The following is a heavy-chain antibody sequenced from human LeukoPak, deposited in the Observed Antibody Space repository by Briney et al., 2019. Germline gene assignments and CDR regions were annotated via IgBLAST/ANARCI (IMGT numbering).Heavy chain of an antibody. CDR2: IYTSGST. V-gene: IGHV4-4*07. D-gene: IGHD6-19*01. CDR3: ARDSGEEGHYSGSGEVDY. CDR1: GGSFSGYY. J-gene: IGHJ4*02. Sequence: SETLSLTCAVYGGSFSGYYWSWIRQPAGKGLEWIGRIYTSGSTNHNPSLKSRVTMSVDTSKNQFSLKLSSVTAADTAVYYCARDSGEEGHYSGSGEVDYWGQGTLVTVSS.